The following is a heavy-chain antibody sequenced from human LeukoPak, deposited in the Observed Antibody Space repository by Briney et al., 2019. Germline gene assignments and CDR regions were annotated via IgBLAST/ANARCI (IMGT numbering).Heavy chain of an antibody. J-gene: IGHJ4*02. CDR3: ATSPGIAAPSGYYFDH. CDR2: INTNTGNP. CDR1: GYTFNNYA. V-gene: IGHV7-4-1*02. D-gene: IGHD6-13*01. Sequence: ASVKVSCKASGYTFNNYAMNWVRQAPGQGPEWMGWINTNTGNPTYAQGFTGRFVFSVDTSVSTAYLQISSLKAEDTAAYYCATSPGIAAPSGYYFDHWGQGTLVTVSS.